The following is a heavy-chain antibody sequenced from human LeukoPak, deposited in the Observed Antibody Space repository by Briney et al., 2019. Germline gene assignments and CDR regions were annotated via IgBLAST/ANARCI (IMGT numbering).Heavy chain of an antibody. CDR2: IYYSGST. CDR3: ARGTGSCYDY. V-gene: IGHV4-59*12. Sequence: SETLSLTCTVSGGSISSYYWSWIRQPPGKGLEWIGYIYYSGSTNYNPSLKSRVTISVDTSKNQFSLKLSSVTAADTAVYYCARGTGSCYDYWGQGTLVTVSS. J-gene: IGHJ4*02. CDR1: GGSISSYY. D-gene: IGHD2-15*01.